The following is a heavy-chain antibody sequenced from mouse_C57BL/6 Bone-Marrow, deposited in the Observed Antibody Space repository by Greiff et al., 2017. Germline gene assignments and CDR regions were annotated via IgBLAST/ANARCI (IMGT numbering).Heavy chain of an antibody. J-gene: IGHJ1*03. Sequence: QVQLKESGAELVKPGASVKISCKASGYAFSSYWMNWVKQRPGKGLEWIGQIYPGDGDTNYNGKFKGKATLTADKSSSTAYMQLSSLTSEDSAVYFCAAIYYDNWYFDVWGTGTTVTVSS. CDR2: IYPGDGDT. V-gene: IGHV1-80*01. CDR3: AAIYYDNWYFDV. CDR1: GYAFSSYW. D-gene: IGHD2-4*01.